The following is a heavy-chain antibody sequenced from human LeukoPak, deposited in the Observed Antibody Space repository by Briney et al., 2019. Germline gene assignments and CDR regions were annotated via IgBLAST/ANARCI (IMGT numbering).Heavy chain of an antibody. Sequence: GRSLRLSCAASGFNFSSYAMHWVRQAPGKGLEWVAIISYDGINKYYADSVKGRFTISRDNSKNTLYLQMNSVRAEDTAVYYCARDMYDSSGYLFDFWGREPWSPSPQ. V-gene: IGHV3-30-3*01. CDR1: GFNFSSYA. J-gene: IGHJ4*02. CDR3: ARDMYDSSGYLFDF. D-gene: IGHD3-22*01. CDR2: ISYDGINK.